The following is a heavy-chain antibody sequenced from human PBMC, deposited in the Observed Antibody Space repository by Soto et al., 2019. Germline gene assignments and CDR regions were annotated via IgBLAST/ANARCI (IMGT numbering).Heavy chain of an antibody. Sequence: SETLSLTCAVYGGSFSGYYWSWIRQPPGKGLEWIGEINHSGSTNYNPSLKSRVTISVDTSKNQFSLKLSSVTAADTAVYYCARGTSIAAGWNLGYYYGMDVWGQGTTVTVSS. J-gene: IGHJ6*02. CDR1: GGSFSGYY. V-gene: IGHV4-34*01. CDR2: INHSGST. D-gene: IGHD6-6*01. CDR3: ARGTSIAAGWNLGYYYGMDV.